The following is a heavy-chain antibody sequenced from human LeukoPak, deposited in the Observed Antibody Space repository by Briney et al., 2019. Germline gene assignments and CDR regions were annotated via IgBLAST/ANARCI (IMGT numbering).Heavy chain of an antibody. CDR2: IIPIFGTS. V-gene: IGHV1-69*01. J-gene: IGHJ3*02. CDR3: ARDDGRYFDRLGHDAFDI. D-gene: IGHD3-9*01. Sequence: SVKVSCKASGGTFSNYAISWVRQAPGQGLEWMGGIIPIFGTSNYAQKFQGRVTITADESTSTAYMELSSLRSEDTAVYYCARDDGRYFDRLGHDAFDIWGQGTLVTVSS. CDR1: GGTFSNYA.